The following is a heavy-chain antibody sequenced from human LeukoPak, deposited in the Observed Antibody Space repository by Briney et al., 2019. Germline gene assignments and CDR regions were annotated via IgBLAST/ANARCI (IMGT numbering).Heavy chain of an antibody. Sequence: GGSLRLSCAASGFTFSSYAMSWVRQAPGKWLEWVSAISGSGGSTYYADSGKGRFTISRDNSKNTLYLQMNSLRAEDTAVYYCAKGPYYDFWSGADYWGQGTLVTVSS. V-gene: IGHV3-23*01. D-gene: IGHD3-3*01. J-gene: IGHJ4*02. CDR1: GFTFSSYA. CDR2: ISGSGGST. CDR3: AKGPYYDFWSGADY.